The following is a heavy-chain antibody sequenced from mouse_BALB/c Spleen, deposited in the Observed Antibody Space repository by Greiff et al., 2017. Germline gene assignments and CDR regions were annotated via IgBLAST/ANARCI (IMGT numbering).Heavy chain of an antibody. CDR2: ISSGSSTI. J-gene: IGHJ3*01. CDR1: GFTFSSFG. V-gene: IGHV5-17*02. D-gene: IGHD3-1*01. CDR3: AKEARASFAY. Sequence: EVMLVESGGGLVQPGGSRKLSCAASGFTFSSFGMHWVRQAPEKGLEWVAYISSGSSTIYYADTVKGRFTISRDNPKNTLFLQMTSLRSEDTAMYYCAKEARASFAYWGQGTLVTVSA.